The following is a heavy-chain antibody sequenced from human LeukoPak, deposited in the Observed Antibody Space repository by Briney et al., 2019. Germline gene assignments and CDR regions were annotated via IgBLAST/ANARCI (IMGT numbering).Heavy chain of an antibody. CDR2: ISGSGGST. CDR1: GFTFSSYA. D-gene: IGHD2-2*01. J-gene: IGHJ6*02. CDR3: AKDWGYCSSTSCRYYYYYGMDV. V-gene: IGHV3-23*01. Sequence: GGSLRLSRAASGFTFSSYAMSWVRQAPGKGLEWVSAISGSGGSTYYADSVKGRFTISRDNSKNTLYLQMNSLRAEDTAVYYCAKDWGYCSSTSCRYYYYYGMDVWGQGTTVTVSS.